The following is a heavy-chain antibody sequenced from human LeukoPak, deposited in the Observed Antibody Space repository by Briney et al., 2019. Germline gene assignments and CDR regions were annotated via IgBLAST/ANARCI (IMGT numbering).Heavy chain of an antibody. D-gene: IGHD2-15*01. CDR1: AGSISNSTYY. Sequence: SETLSLTCTVSAGSISNSTYYWGWIRQPPGKGLEWIGSIYYSGTTYYSPALKSRVTISVDTAKNQFSLKLSSVTAADAAVYFCARSATLRPNFDYWGQGTLVTVSS. V-gene: IGHV4-39*07. J-gene: IGHJ4*02. CDR3: ARSATLRPNFDY. CDR2: IYYSGTT.